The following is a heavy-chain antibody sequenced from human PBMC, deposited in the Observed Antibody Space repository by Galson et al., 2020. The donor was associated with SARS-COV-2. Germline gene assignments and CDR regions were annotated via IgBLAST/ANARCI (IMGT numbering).Heavy chain of an antibody. Sequence: SETLSLTCIVSGGSLSSSRNYWGWIRQPPGKGLEWIGSLSSSGSTYYNPSLKSRVTISEDTSKNQFSLKLSSVTVADTAVYYCARVFVTGTGRGYFDDWGQGTLVTVSS. J-gene: IGHJ4*02. CDR2: LSSSGST. CDR1: GGSLSSSRNY. V-gene: IGHV4-39*01. CDR3: ARVFVTGTGRGYFDD. D-gene: IGHD4-17*01.